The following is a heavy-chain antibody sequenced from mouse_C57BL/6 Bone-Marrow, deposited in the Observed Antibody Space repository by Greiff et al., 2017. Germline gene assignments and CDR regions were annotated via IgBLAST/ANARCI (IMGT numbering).Heavy chain of an antibody. CDR1: GYTFTGYW. J-gene: IGHJ4*01. V-gene: IGHV1-9*01. Sequence: VQLQQSGAELMKPGASVKLSCKATGYTFTGYWIEWVKQRPGHGLEWIGEILPGSGSTNYNEKFKGKATFTADTSSNTAYMQLSSLTTEDSAIYYCARRIITTVVARYAMDYWGQGTSVTVSS. D-gene: IGHD1-1*01. CDR2: ILPGSGST. CDR3: ARRIITTVVARYAMDY.